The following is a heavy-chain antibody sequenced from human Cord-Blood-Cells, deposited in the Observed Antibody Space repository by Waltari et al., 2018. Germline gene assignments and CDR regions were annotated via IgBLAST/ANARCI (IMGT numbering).Heavy chain of an antibody. CDR1: GGSFSGSY. D-gene: IGHD4-17*01. CDR2: INHSGST. V-gene: IGHV4-34*01. CDR3: AMTVTTTDAFDI. J-gene: IGHJ3*02. Sequence: QVQLQQWGAGLLKPSETLSLTCAASGGSFSGSYWSWLRQPPGKGLEWIGEINHSGSTNYNPSLKSRVTISVDTSKNQFSLKLSSVTAADTAVYYCAMTVTTTDAFDIWGQGTMVTVSS.